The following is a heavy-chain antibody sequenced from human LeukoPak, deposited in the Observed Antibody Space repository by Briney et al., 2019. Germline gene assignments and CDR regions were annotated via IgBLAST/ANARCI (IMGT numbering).Heavy chain of an antibody. D-gene: IGHD1-26*01. CDR3: AKPRSLNIVGGAVDY. Sequence: QPGGSLRLSCAASGFTFSSYGMHWVRQAPGKGLEWVAFIRYDGSNKYYADSVKGRFTFSRDNSKNTLYLQMNSLRAEDTAVYYCAKPRSLNIVGGAVDYWGQGTLVTVSS. CDR1: GFTFSSYG. V-gene: IGHV3-30*02. J-gene: IGHJ4*02. CDR2: IRYDGSNK.